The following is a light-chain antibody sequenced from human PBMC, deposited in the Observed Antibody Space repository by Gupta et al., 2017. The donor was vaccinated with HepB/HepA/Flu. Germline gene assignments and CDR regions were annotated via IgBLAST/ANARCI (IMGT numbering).Light chain of an antibody. CDR3: STWDDGLNGVV. V-gene: IGLV1-44*01. CDR2: SYN. Sequence: QSVLIQPPSASGTPGQRVTISCSGSSSNIGSNTVNWSQQVPGTAPRLLIYSYNQRPSGVPDRFSASKSGTSASLAISGLQSEDEAEYYCSTWDDGLNGVVFGGGTKLTVL. CDR1: SSNIGSNT. J-gene: IGLJ2*01.